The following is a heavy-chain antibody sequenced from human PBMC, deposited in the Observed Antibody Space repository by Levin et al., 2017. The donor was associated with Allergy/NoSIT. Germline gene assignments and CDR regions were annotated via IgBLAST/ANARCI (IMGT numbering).Heavy chain of an antibody. CDR3: AKDQGYGDYHPWYFDL. Sequence: LSLTCAASGFTFSSYAMTWVRQGPGKGLDWVASITTSSGRTTYADSVKGRFTISRDISKSTLYLQMNTLRAEDTAVYYCAKDQGYGDYHPWYFDLWGRGTLVTVSS. D-gene: IGHD4-17*01. V-gene: IGHV3-23*01. CDR1: GFTFSSYA. CDR2: ITTSSGRT. J-gene: IGHJ2*01.